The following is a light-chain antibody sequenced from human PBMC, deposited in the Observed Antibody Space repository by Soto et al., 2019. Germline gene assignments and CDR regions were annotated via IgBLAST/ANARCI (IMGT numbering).Light chain of an antibody. CDR2: RNT. J-gene: IGLJ2*01. CDR3: QSYDISLSAVV. Sequence: QSVLTQPPSVSGALGQRVTISCTGSSSNLGTGFDVHWHQHLPGAGPRLLIFRNTNRPSGVPDRFSGSKSGASASLAITGLQAEDEADYYCQSYDISLSAVVFGGGTKLTVL. CDR1: SSNLGTGFD. V-gene: IGLV1-40*01.